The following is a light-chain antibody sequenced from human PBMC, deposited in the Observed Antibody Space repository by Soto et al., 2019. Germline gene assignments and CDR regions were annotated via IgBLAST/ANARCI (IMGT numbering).Light chain of an antibody. Sequence: DVPMTQSPSTLSASVGDRVTMTCRASEFISDWLAWYQQKPGQAPKLLIYDASTLESGVPGRFSGSGVGTHFPLTISGLQPEDFATYHCQHYNSYSRAFGQGTKVEI. V-gene: IGKV1-5*01. CDR3: QHYNSYSRA. J-gene: IGKJ1*01. CDR2: DAS. CDR1: EFISDW.